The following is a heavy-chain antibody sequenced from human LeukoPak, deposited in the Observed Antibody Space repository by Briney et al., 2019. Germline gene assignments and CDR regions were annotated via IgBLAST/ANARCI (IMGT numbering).Heavy chain of an antibody. V-gene: IGHV3-21*01. CDR2: ITSRRGYI. CDR1: GFTFTSYD. CDR3: ARGGESSVNDY. Sequence: GGSLRLSCAASGFTFTSYDMNWLRQAPGMGLERVSSITSRRGYIYYADSVKGRFTISRDNAKKSLYLQMNSLRAEDTAVYYCARGGESSVNDYWGQGTLVTVSS. D-gene: IGHD2-21*01. J-gene: IGHJ4*02.